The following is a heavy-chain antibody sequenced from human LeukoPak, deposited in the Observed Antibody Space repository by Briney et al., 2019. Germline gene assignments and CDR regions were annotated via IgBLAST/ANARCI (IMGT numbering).Heavy chain of an antibody. CDR2: IYSAWRT. J-gene: IGHJ3*02. Sequence: PGRSLRLSCAASGFTVSSNYMSWVRQASGKALEWVTVIYSAWRTYYADAVKGRFTNSRDNSKNTLYLQMDSLRTEDTAVYYCARDSGYTGSDAFDIWGQGTMVTVSS. CDR3: ARDSGYTGSDAFDI. V-gene: IGHV3-66*02. CDR1: GFTVSSNY. D-gene: IGHD5-12*01.